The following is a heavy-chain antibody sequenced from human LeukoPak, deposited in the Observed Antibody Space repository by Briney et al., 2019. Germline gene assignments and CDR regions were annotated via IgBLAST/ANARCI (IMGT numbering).Heavy chain of an antibody. V-gene: IGHV1-46*01. J-gene: IGHJ4*02. Sequence: ASVKVSCKASGYTFTSYYMHWVRQAPGQGLEWMGIINPSGGSTSYAQKFQGRVTMTRNTSISTAYMELSSLRSEDTAVYYCARGSIYGGVPAAMSDYWGQGTLVTVSS. D-gene: IGHD2-2*01. CDR3: ARGSIYGGVPAAMSDY. CDR1: GYTFTSYY. CDR2: INPSGGST.